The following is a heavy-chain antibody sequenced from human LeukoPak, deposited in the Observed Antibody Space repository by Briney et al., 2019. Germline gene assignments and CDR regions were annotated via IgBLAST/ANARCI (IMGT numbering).Heavy chain of an antibody. CDR1: GGSISSYY. CDR3: ARVRYSGYGRYYYYMDV. CDR2: IYYSGST. V-gene: IGHV4-59*01. Sequence: SETLPLTCAVSGGSISSYYWSWIRQPPGKGLEWIGYIYYSGSTNYNPSLKSRVTISVDTSKNQFSLKLSSVTAADTAVYYCARVRYSGYGRYYYYMDVWGKGTTVTVSS. D-gene: IGHD5-12*01. J-gene: IGHJ6*03.